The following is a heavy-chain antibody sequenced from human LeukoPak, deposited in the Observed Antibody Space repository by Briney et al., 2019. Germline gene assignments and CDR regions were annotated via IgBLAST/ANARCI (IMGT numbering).Heavy chain of an antibody. CDR1: GGTFSSYA. V-gene: IGHV1-69*05. J-gene: IGHJ6*03. Sequence: ASVKVSCKASGGTFSSYAISWVRQAPGQGLEWMGGIIPIFGTANYAQKFQGRVTITTDESTSTAYMELSSLRSEDTAVYYCARDQNYYDSSGYRPYYYYYYMDVWGKGTTVTVSS. CDR2: IIPIFGTA. CDR3: ARDQNYYDSSGYRPYYYYYYMDV. D-gene: IGHD3-22*01.